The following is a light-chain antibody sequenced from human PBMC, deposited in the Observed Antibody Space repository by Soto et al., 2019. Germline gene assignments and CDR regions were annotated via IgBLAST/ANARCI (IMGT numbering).Light chain of an antibody. CDR1: QSVSSSY. J-gene: IGKJ1*01. V-gene: IGKV3-20*01. Sequence: EIVLTQSPCTPSLSPGERATLTCRASQSVSSSYLAWYQQKPGQAPRLLIYGASSRATGIPDRFSGSGSGTDFTLTISRLEPEDFAVYYCQQYGRTFGQGTKVDIK. CDR2: GAS. CDR3: QQYGRT.